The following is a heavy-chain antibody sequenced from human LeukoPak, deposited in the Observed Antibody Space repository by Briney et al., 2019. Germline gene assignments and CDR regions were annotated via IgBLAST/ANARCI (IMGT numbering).Heavy chain of an antibody. J-gene: IGHJ4*02. CDR3: AREGDFWN. V-gene: IGHV1-2*02. D-gene: IGHD3-3*01. CDR2: MHPNSGDT. CDR1: GYTFTDYY. Sequence: GASVKVSCKASGYTFTDYYIHRVRQAPGQGLEWMGWMHPNSGDTHYAQTFQGRVTLTRDTSISTAYMELSRLRSDDTAVYYCAREGDFWNWGQGTLVTVSS.